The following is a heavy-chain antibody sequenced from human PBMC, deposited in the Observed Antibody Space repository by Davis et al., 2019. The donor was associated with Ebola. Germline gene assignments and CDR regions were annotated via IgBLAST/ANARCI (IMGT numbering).Heavy chain of an antibody. J-gene: IGHJ5*02. V-gene: IGHV1-18*01. CDR2: ISAYNGNT. D-gene: IGHD2-2*01. CDR3: ARRNVVVPAARRGDWFDP. CDR1: GGTFSSYG. Sequence: ASVKVSCKASGGTFSSYGISWVRQAPGQGLEWMGWISAYNGNTNYAQKLQGRVTMTTDTSTSTAYMELRSLRSDDTAVYYCARRNVVVPAARRGDWFDPWGQGTLVTVSS.